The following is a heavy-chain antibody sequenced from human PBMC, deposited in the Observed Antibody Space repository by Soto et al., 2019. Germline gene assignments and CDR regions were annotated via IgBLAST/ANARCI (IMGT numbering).Heavy chain of an antibody. V-gene: IGHV4-31*03. D-gene: IGHD3-22*01. J-gene: IGHJ3*02. CDR3: ARDFWEDISGYWGAFDI. Sequence: TSETLSLTCTVSGGSIRSGGYYWSWIRQHPGKGLEWIGYIYYSGSTYYNPSLKSRVTISVDTSKNQFSLKLSSVTAADTAVYYCARDFWEDISGYWGAFDIWGQGTIVTFSS. CDR1: GGSIRSGGYY. CDR2: IYYSGST.